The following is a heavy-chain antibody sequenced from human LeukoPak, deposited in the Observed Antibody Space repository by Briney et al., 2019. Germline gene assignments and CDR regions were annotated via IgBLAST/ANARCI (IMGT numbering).Heavy chain of an antibody. D-gene: IGHD3-16*01. J-gene: IGHJ4*02. CDR2: ISGSGSTI. Sequence: KPGGSLRLSCAASGFSFSDYYMSWIRQTPGKGLEWVSYISGSGSTISYADSVKGRFTISRDNSKNSLYLQMNSLRAEDTALYYCAKDIGGGTGPFDYWDQGTLVTVSS. CDR3: AKDIGGGTGPFDY. V-gene: IGHV3-11*01. CDR1: GFSFSDYY.